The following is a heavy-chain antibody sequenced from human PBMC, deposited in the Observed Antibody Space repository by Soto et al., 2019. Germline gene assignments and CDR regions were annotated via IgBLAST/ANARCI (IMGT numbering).Heavy chain of an antibody. J-gene: IGHJ4*02. CDR1: GFTFSSYW. CDR3: ARIYYDILTGSITIFDY. CDR2: IKQDGSEK. V-gene: IGHV3-7*05. D-gene: IGHD3-9*01. Sequence: GGSLRLSCAASGFTFSSYWMSWVRQAPGKGLEWVANIKQDGSEKYYVDSVKGRFTISRDNAKNSLYLQMNSLRAEDTAVYYCARIYYDILTGSITIFDYWGQGTLVTVSS.